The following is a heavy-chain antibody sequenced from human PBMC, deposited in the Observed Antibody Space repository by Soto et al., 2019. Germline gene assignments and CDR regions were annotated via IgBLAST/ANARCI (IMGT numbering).Heavy chain of an antibody. CDR3: AIDPLSYVDYTQPYRSFHL. CDR1: GISLSRCL. J-gene: IGHJ1*01. V-gene: IGHV3-7*01. CDR2: ISQDGTDT. D-gene: IGHD4-17*01. Sequence: GGYLRLSCGASGISLSRCLMSCVRQALGKGLEWVASISQDGTDTDYVDSVKGRIAISRDNPNNSLYLQMNSLRADDTAVYYCAIDPLSYVDYTQPYRSFHLWCPGIWVT.